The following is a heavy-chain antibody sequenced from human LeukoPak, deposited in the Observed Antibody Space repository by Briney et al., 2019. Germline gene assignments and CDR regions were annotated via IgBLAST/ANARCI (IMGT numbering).Heavy chain of an antibody. D-gene: IGHD3-10*01. V-gene: IGHV4-59*08. J-gene: IGHJ3*01. CDR1: GGPISSQY. CDR2: IYYSGNA. CDR3: ARLYGSGSDFDF. Sequence: SETLSLTCSVSGGPISSQYWSWVRQPPGKGLEWIGYIYYSGNANYNPSLKSRVTISVDTSKNQFSLKMTSVTAADTAVYYCARLYGSGSDFDFWGQGTMVTVSS.